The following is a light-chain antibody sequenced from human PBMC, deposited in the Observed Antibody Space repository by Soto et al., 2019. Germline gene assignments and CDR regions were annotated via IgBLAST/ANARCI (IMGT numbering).Light chain of an antibody. CDR1: SGHSTYI. CDR3: ETWYSNTHKM. J-gene: IGLJ3*02. Sequence: QSVLTQSSSASASLGSSVKLTCILSSGHSTYIIAWHQQQPGKAPRFLMTLDRSGSYNRGSGVPDRFSGSGSWADRYLTISNLQFEDEGDYYCETWYSNTHKMFGGGTKLTVL. CDR2: LDRSGSY. V-gene: IGLV4-60*02.